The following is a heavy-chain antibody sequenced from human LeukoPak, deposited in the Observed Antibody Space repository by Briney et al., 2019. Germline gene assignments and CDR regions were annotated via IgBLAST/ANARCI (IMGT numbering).Heavy chain of an antibody. CDR3: ARGSTYYDSSGQVPFDY. Sequence: GGSLRLSCAASGFTFSSNAMTWVRQAPGRGLEWVSSINGGGSTIYYADSVKGRFTISRDNGKNTLYLQMNSLRAEDTAVYYCARGSTYYDSSGQVPFDYWGQGTLVTVSS. CDR1: GFTFSSNA. D-gene: IGHD3-22*01. J-gene: IGHJ4*02. V-gene: IGHV3-23*01. CDR2: INGGGSTI.